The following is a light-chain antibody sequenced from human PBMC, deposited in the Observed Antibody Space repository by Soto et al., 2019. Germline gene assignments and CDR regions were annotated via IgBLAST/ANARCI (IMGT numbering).Light chain of an antibody. CDR1: QSVSSNN. J-gene: IGKJ5*01. Sequence: EIVLTQSPGTLSLSPGETATLSCRASQSVSSNNLAWYHQKPGQTPSLLNYGASTRATGIPDRFSGSGSGTDFTLTISRLEPEVFTVYYCQQYDNSITFGQGTRLEIE. CDR3: QQYDNSIT. CDR2: GAS. V-gene: IGKV3-20*01.